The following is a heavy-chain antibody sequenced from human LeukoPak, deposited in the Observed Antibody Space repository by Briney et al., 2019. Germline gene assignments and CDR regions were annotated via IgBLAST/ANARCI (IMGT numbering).Heavy chain of an antibody. CDR1: GFTFSSYA. V-gene: IGHV3-30*04. D-gene: IGHD1-26*01. J-gene: IGHJ4*02. CDR2: ISYDGSNK. CDR3: ARGQGGATDY. Sequence: PGRSLRLSCAASGFTFSSYAMHWVRQAPGKGLEWVAVISYDGSNKYYADSVKGRFTISRDNSKNTLYLQMNSLRAEDTAVYYCARGQGGATDYWGQGTLVTVSS.